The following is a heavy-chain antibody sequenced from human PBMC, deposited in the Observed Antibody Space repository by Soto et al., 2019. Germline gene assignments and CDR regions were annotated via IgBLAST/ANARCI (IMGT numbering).Heavy chain of an antibody. J-gene: IGHJ5*02. V-gene: IGHV3-33*01. D-gene: IGHD5-12*01. Sequence: GGSLRLSCAASGFTFSRYGMHWVRQAPGKGLEWVAVIFYDGSRKEYAASLKGRFTISRDNSKNTLYLQMNSLRAEDTAMYYRVREESDNDGNWFDHWGQGTLVTVSS. CDR1: GFTFSRYG. CDR2: IFYDGSRK. CDR3: VREESDNDGNWFDH.